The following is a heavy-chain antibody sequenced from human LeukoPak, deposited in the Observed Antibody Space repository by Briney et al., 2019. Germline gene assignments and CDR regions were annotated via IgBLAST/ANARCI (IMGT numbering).Heavy chain of an antibody. V-gene: IGHV4-39*01. Sequence: SETLSLTCTVSGGSISIISSSTYYWGWIRQAPGKGLEWIGSLYYGENSHYNPSLKSRATLSVNTSNNQFSLKLTSVTAADAAVYFCARQLPTAAADTRGYFDYWGQGTVVTVSS. CDR2: LYYGENS. CDR3: ARQLPTAAADTRGYFDY. J-gene: IGHJ4*02. D-gene: IGHD6-25*01. CDR1: GGSISIISSSTYY.